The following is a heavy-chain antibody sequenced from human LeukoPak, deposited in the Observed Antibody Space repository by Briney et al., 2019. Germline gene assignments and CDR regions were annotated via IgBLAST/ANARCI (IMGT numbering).Heavy chain of an antibody. Sequence: PGGSLRLSCAVSGSIFQNYGMHWVRHAPGKGLEWVSAIGWNSGRTGYADSVKGRFPISRDNAKNSLSLPMNSLRTEATASYYCAKVASYDYGDYIDFWGQGTPVTVSS. CDR2: IGWNSGRT. CDR1: GSIFQNYG. V-gene: IGHV3-9*01. D-gene: IGHD4-17*01. CDR3: AKVASYDYGDYIDF. J-gene: IGHJ4*02.